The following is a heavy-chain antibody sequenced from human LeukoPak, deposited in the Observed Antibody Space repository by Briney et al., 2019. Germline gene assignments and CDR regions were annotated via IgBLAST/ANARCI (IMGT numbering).Heavy chain of an antibody. J-gene: IGHJ4*02. D-gene: IGHD2-2*01. V-gene: IGHV4-59*01. Sequence: SETLSLTCTVSGCSIGSYYWSWIRQPPGKGLEWIGYIYYSGSTNYNPSLKSRVTISIDTSKNQFSLKLSSVTAADTAVYYCARRDCSSASCSFDYWGQGTLVTVSS. CDR2: IYYSGST. CDR3: ARRDCSSASCSFDY. CDR1: GCSIGSYY.